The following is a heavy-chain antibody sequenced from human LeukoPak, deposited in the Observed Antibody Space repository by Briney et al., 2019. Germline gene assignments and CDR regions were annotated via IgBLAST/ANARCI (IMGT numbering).Heavy chain of an antibody. D-gene: IGHD6-19*01. V-gene: IGHV1-3*03. J-gene: IGHJ6*03. CDR3: ARGLYSSGWYPTITEYYMDV. Sequence: ASVKVSCKASGYTFTSYAMHWVRQAPGQRLEWMGWINAGNGNTKYSQEFQGRVTITRDTSASTAYMELSSLRSEDMAVYYCARGLYSSGWYPTITEYYMDVWGKGTTVTISS. CDR2: INAGNGNT. CDR1: GYTFTSYA.